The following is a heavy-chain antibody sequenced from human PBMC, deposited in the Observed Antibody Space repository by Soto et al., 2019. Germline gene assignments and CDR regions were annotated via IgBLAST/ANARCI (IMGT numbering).Heavy chain of an antibody. J-gene: IGHJ4*02. Sequence: PGGSLRLSCAASGFTFSSYGMHWVRQAPGKGLEWVAVIWYDGSNKYYADSVKGRFTISRDNSKNTLYLQMNSLRAEDTAVYYCARDTPGRHSSSSSPVLWGQGTLVTVSS. V-gene: IGHV3-33*01. CDR1: GFTFSSYG. D-gene: IGHD6-6*01. CDR3: ARDTPGRHSSSSSPVL. CDR2: IWYDGSNK.